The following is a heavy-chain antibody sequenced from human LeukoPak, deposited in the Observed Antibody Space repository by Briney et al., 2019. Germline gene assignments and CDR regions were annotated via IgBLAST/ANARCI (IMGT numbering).Heavy chain of an antibody. D-gene: IGHD2-8*01. J-gene: IGHJ6*03. CDR3: AKLYVNYYYYMDV. CDR2: ISGSGGDT. CDR1: GFTFSSYG. V-gene: IGHV3-23*01. Sequence: GGTLRLSCAASGFTFSSYGLNWVRQAPGKGLEWVSAISGSGGDTYYADSVKGRFTISRDNSKNTLYLQMNSLRAEDTAVYYCAKLYVNYYYYMDVWGKGTTVTISS.